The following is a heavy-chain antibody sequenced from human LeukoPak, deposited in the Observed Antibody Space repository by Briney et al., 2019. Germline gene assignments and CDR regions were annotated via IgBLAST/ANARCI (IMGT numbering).Heavy chain of an antibody. V-gene: IGHV3-23*01. CDR3: AKDSGYGDFAS. CDR2: ISGSSDNT. J-gene: IGHJ5*01. Sequence: GRSLTPSSALSTFTPTGYAMSWVRPPARKGREGVSTISGSSDNTYYADSVKGRFTISRDYSKNTLYLQMNSLRGEDTAVYYCAKDSGYGDFASWGQGTLVTVSS. D-gene: IGHD4-17*01. CDR1: TFTPTGYA.